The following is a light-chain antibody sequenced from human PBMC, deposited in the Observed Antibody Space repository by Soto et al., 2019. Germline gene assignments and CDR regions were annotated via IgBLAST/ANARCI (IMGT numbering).Light chain of an antibody. V-gene: IGLV2-14*01. CDR3: NSYSSSTSLPYV. CDR1: TNDSSGYNY. J-gene: IGLJ1*01. Sequence: QSVLAQPASVAASPVRAITVSSTGTTNDSSGYNYVSWYQQHPGKAPKLLIFEVSSRPSGVSNRFSGSKSGNTASLTISALQAEDEADYFCNSYSSSTSLPYVFGTGTKVTVL. CDR2: EVS.